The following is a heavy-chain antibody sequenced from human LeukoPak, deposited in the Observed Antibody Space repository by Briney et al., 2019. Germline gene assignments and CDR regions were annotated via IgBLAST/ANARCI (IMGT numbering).Heavy chain of an antibody. CDR2: ISYDGSKK. V-gene: IGHV3-30-3*01. CDR3: AGGVCSSISCYYFDY. D-gene: IGHD2-2*01. Sequence: PGGSLRLSCAASGFTFSSYGMNWVRQAPGKGLEGVAVISYDGSKKYYADSVKGRFTISRDNSKNTLYLQMNSLRAEDTAVYYCAGGVCSSISCYYFDYWGQGTLVTVSS. J-gene: IGHJ4*02. CDR1: GFTFSSYG.